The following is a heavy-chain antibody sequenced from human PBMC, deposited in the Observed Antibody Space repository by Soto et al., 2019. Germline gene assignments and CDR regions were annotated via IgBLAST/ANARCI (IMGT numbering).Heavy chain of an antibody. CDR2: IFHTGGT. V-gene: IGHV4-4*02. Sequence: QVQLQESGPGLVKPSETLSLTCTVSSDSIAGENWWSWVRQPPGMGLEWIGEIFHTGGTNYNPSLKGRVTMEVDKSKNQFSLKLISATAADTAVYYCARVFSSGSGWMYYFDFWGQGILVSVSS. CDR3: ARVFSSGSGWMYYFDF. D-gene: IGHD6-25*01. J-gene: IGHJ4*02. CDR1: SDSIAGENW.